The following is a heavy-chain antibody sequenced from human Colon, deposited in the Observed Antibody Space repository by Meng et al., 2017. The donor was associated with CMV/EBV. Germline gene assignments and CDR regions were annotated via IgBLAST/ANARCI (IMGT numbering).Heavy chain of an antibody. D-gene: IGHD2-8*01. V-gene: IGHV3-43D*03. CDR1: GFIFDDYA. CDR2: ISWDGTSI. CDR3: ARTRGSRVYDALDV. J-gene: IGHJ6*02. Sequence: GGSLRLSCAVSGFIFDDYAMHWVRQVPGKGLESVAVISWDGTSIYYEESVKGRFTMSRDNRKNSLTLEMKSLTVEDTASYHCARTRGSRVYDALDVWGLGTTVTVSS.